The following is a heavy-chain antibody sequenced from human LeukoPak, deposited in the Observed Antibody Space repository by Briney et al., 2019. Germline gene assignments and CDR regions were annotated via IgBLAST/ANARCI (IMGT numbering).Heavy chain of an antibody. CDR2: IDVATGLS. D-gene: IGHD3-10*01. CDR3: AKVNYYHPYF. CDR1: GFTLSSYS. Sequence: GGSLRLSCAVSGFTLSSYSMSWGRQAPGKGLEGVSTIDVATGLSYYADSVEGRFTISRDDSQNTLFLHLNSLRVDDTATYYCAKVNYYHPYFWGQGTLVTVSS. V-gene: IGHV3-23*01. J-gene: IGHJ4*02.